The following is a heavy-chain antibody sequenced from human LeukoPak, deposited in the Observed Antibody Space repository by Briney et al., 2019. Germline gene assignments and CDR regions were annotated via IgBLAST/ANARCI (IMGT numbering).Heavy chain of an antibody. J-gene: IGHJ4*02. CDR1: GGSISSGDYY. V-gene: IGHV4-30-4*08. D-gene: IGHD3-3*01. CDR3: ARVSRYDFWSGSPAVDY. Sequence: SETLSLTCTVSGGSISSGDYYWSWIRQPPGKGLEWIGYIYYSGSTYYSPSLKSRVTISVDTSKNQFSLKLSSVTAADTAVYYCARVSRYDFWSGSPAVDYWGQGTLVTVSS. CDR2: IYYSGST.